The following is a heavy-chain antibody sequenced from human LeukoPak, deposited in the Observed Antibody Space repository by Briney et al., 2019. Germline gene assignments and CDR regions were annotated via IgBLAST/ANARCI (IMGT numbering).Heavy chain of an antibody. V-gene: IGHV1-2*02. D-gene: IGHD2-2*01. J-gene: IGHJ4*02. Sequence: ASVKVSCKASGYTFTGYYMHWVRQAPGQGLEWMGWINPNSGGTNYAQKFQGRVTMTRDTSISTAYMELSRLRSDDTAVYYCARDRGIVVVPAEFDHWGQGTLVTVSS. CDR2: INPNSGGT. CDR1: GYTFTGYY. CDR3: ARDRGIVVVPAEFDH.